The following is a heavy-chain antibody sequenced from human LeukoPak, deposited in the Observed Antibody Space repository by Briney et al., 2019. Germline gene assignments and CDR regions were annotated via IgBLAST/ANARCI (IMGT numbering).Heavy chain of an antibody. D-gene: IGHD3-22*01. Sequence: ASVKVSCKASGYTFTSHYMHWVRQAPGQGLEWMGIINPSGGSTSYAQKFQGRVTMTRDMSTNTVYMELSSLRSEDTAVDYCARDPPYFYDTKDYMDVWGKGTTVTVSS. V-gene: IGHV1-46*01. CDR1: GYTFTSHY. CDR2: INPSGGST. CDR3: ARDPPYFYDTKDYMDV. J-gene: IGHJ6*03.